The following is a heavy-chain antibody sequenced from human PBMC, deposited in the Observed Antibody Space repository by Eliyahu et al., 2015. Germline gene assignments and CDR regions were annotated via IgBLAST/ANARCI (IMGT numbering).Heavy chain of an antibody. V-gene: IGHV3-21*02. CDR2: ISSRSYHI. Sequence: EVQLVESGGGLVKPGGSLRLSCAASAFTXSGYSMSWVRQAPGKGLEWVSSISSRSYHIYYADSVKGRFTISRDNAKNSVYLQMNSLRADDTAVYYCARLGKPDYFYYMDVWGKGTTVTVSS. CDR1: AFTXSGYS. J-gene: IGHJ6*03. CDR3: ARLGKPDYFYYMDV.